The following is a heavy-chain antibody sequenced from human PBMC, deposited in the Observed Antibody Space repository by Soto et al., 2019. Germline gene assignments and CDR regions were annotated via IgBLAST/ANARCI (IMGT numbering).Heavy chain of an antibody. CDR2: ISSNGGST. CDR1: GFTFSSYA. D-gene: IGHD6-13*01. J-gene: IGHJ4*02. Sequence: GGSLRLSCSASGFTFSSYAMHWVRQAPGKGLEYVSAISSNGGSTYYADSVKGRFTISRDNSKNTLYLQMSSLRAEDTAVYYCVKGGRRQQLDSDYWGQGTLVTVSS. CDR3: VKGGRRQQLDSDY. V-gene: IGHV3-64D*09.